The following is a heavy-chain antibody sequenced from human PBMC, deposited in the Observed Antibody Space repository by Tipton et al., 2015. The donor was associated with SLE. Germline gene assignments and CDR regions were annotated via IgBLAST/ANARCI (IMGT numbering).Heavy chain of an antibody. CDR3: AKDGDYGDYRYFDL. CDR2: ISYDGSNK. V-gene: IGHV3-30-3*01. Sequence: SLRLSCAASGFTFSSYAMHWVRQAPGKGLEWVAVISYDGSNKYYADSVKGRFTISRDNSKNTLYLQMNSLRAEDTAVYYCAKDGDYGDYRYFDLWGRGTLVTVSS. J-gene: IGHJ2*01. D-gene: IGHD4-17*01. CDR1: GFTFSSYA.